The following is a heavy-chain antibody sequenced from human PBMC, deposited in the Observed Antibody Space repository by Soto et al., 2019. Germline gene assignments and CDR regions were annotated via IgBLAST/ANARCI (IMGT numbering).Heavy chain of an antibody. Sequence: PSETLSLTCAVYGGSFSGYYWSWIRQPPGKGLEWIGEINHSGSTNYNPSLKSRVTISVDTSKNQFSLKLSSVTAADTAVYYCARGTVVVPAAIWGQGTTVTVYS. V-gene: IGHV4-34*01. CDR2: INHSGST. J-gene: IGHJ6*02. D-gene: IGHD2-2*01. CDR3: ARGTVVVPAAI. CDR1: GGSFSGYY.